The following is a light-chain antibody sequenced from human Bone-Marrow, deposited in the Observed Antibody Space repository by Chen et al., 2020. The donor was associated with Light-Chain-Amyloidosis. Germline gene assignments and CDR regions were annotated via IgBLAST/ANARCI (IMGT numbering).Light chain of an antibody. CDR2: GAS. CDR1: QSVSSN. V-gene: IGKV3-15*01. J-gene: IGKJ1*01. Sequence: EIVITQSPATLSVSPGERATLSCRASQSVSSNLAWYQQEPGQAPRLLIYGASTRATGIPARFSGSGSGTEFTLTISSLQSEDFAVYYCQQYNDWPSWTFGQGTKVEIK. CDR3: QQYNDWPSWT.